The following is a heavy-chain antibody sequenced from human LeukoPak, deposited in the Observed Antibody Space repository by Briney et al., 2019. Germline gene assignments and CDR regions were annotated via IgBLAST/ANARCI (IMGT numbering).Heavy chain of an antibody. CDR2: ISAYNGNT. D-gene: IGHD3-22*01. CDR3: ARGGTDDSSGYNPDY. Sequence: ASVKVSCKASGYTFTSYGISWVRQAPGQGLEWMGWISAYNGNTKYSQEFQGRVTITRDTSASTAYMELSSLRSEDMAVYYCARGGTDDSSGYNPDYWGQGTLVTVSS. V-gene: IGHV1-18*03. CDR1: GYTFTSYG. J-gene: IGHJ4*02.